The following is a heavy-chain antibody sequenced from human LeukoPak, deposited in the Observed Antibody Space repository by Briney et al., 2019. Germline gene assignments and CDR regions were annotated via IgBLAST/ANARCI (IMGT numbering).Heavy chain of an antibody. J-gene: IGHJ4*02. CDR1: GYSFSTHW. CDR2: INPSGGFT. Sequence: ASVKVSCKASGYSFSTHWMHWVRQAPGQGLEWMGIINPSGGFTSYAQKLQGRVTMTRDMSTSTVYMELSSLRSEDTAVYYCARDPPRYCSSTSCPGWDYWGQGTLVTVSS. D-gene: IGHD2-2*01. CDR3: ARDPPRYCSSTSCPGWDY. V-gene: IGHV1-46*01.